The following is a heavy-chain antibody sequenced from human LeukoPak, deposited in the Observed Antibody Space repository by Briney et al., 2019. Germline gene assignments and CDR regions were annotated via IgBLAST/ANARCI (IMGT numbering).Heavy chain of an antibody. D-gene: IGHD5-12*01. CDR2: ISYDGSNK. V-gene: IGHV3-30*18. CDR1: GFTFSSYG. Sequence: PGGSLRLSCAASGFTFSSYGMHWVRQAPGKGLEWVAVISYDGSNKYYADSVKGRFTISRDNSKNTLYLQMNSLRAEDTAVYYCAKDDSVVAEDYWGQGTLVTVSS. CDR3: AKDDSVVAEDY. J-gene: IGHJ4*02.